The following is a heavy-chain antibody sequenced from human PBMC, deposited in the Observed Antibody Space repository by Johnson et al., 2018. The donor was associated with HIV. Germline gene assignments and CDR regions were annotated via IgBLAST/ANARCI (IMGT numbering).Heavy chain of an antibody. V-gene: IGHV3-53*01. CDR3: ARGYILTGYSGVFDM. CDR2: IYSGGST. CDR1: GFTVSSNY. D-gene: IGHD3-9*01. J-gene: IGHJ3*02. Sequence: MLLVESGGGLIQPGGSLRLSCAVSGFTVSSNYMSWVRQAPGKGLEWVSVIYSGGSTYHADSVKGRFTISRDNSKNTVYLQMHSLRGEDTAVYYCARGYILTGYSGVFDMWGQGTMVTVSS.